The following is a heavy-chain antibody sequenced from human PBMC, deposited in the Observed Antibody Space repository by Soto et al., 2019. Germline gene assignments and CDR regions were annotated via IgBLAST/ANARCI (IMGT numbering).Heavy chain of an antibody. CDR1: GGSVSSGGYY. J-gene: IGHJ4*02. CDR2: IYYSGST. D-gene: IGHD1-26*01. CDR3: ARAGSYRYFDY. Sequence: QVQLQESGPGLVKPSETLSLTCTVSGGSVSSGGYYWSWIRQPPGKGLEWIGCIYYSGSTDHNPSLKSRVTISVDTSKNQFSLNLNSITAADTAVYYCARAGSYRYFDYWGQGTLVTVSS. V-gene: IGHV4-61*08.